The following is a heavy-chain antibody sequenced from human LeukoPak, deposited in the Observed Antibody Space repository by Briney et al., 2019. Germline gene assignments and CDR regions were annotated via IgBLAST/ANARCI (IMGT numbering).Heavy chain of an antibody. D-gene: IGHD5-12*01. Sequence: GESLQISCKGSGYSFTSYWIGWVRQVPGKGLEWMGIIYPGDSDTRYSPSFQGQVTISADKSISTAYLQWSSLKASDTAMYYCARLAYSYGLYSGYDSYYYYYYMDVWGKGTTVTVSS. J-gene: IGHJ6*03. CDR3: ARLAYSYGLYSGYDSYYYYYYMDV. V-gene: IGHV5-51*01. CDR2: IYPGDSDT. CDR1: GYSFTSYW.